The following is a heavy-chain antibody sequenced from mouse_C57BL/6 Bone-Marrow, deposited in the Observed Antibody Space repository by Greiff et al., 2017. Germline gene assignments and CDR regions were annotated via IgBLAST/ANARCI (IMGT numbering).Heavy chain of an antibody. J-gene: IGHJ3*01. CDR3: ARRSFYYGNYGAWFAY. Sequence: QVQLQQSDAELVKPGASVKISCKVSGYTFTDHTIHWMKQRPEQGLEWIGYIYPRDGSTKYNEKFKGKATLTADKSSSTAYMQLNSLTSEDSAVYFCARRSFYYGNYGAWFAYWGQGTLFTVSA. CDR1: GYTFTDHT. V-gene: IGHV1-78*01. D-gene: IGHD2-1*01. CDR2: IYPRDGST.